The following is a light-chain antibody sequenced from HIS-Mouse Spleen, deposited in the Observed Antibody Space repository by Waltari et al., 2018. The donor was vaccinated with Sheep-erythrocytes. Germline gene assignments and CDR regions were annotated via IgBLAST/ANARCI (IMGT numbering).Light chain of an antibody. CDR3: SSYAGSNNHVV. CDR1: TSDVGGYNY. V-gene: IGLV2-8*01. J-gene: IGLJ2*01. Sequence: QSALTQPPSASGSPGQSVTISCTGTTSDVGGYNYVSWYQQHPAKAPKHMIYEVSKRPSGVPDRFSGSKSGNTASLTVSGLQAEDEADYYCSSYAGSNNHVVFGGGTKLTVL. CDR2: EVS.